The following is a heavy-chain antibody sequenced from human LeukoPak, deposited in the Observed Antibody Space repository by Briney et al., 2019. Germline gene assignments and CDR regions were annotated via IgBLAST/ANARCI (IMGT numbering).Heavy chain of an antibody. CDR1: GFTFSSYA. CDR2: ISADDGST. Sequence: PGGSLRLSCAASGFTFSSYAMSWVRQAPGKGLEWVSTISADDGSTYYADSVKGRFTISRDNSKNTLFLLMNSLRAEDTAIYYCAKTTMPDFDYWGQGTLVTVSS. V-gene: IGHV3-23*01. CDR3: AKTTMPDFDY. D-gene: IGHD2-2*01. J-gene: IGHJ4*02.